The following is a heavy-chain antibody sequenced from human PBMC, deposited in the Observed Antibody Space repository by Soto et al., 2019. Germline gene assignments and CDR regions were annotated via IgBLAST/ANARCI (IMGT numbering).Heavy chain of an antibody. CDR3: ARFEYRSSSRAFDI. Sequence: SETLSLTCAVYGGSFSGYYWSWIRQPPGKGLEWIGEINHSGSTNYNPSLKSRVTISVDTSKNQFSLKLSSVTAADTAVYYCARFEYRSSSRAFDIWAQGTMVTVSS. J-gene: IGHJ3*02. CDR1: GGSFSGYY. V-gene: IGHV4-34*01. D-gene: IGHD6-6*01. CDR2: INHSGST.